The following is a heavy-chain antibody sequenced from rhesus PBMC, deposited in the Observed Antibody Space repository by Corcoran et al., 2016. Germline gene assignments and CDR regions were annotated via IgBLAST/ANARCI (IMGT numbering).Heavy chain of an antibody. J-gene: IGHJ4*01. CDR3: ARLSSYYFDY. V-gene: IGHV4-127*01. CDR2: IFDSIGRT. Sequence: QVQLQESGPGLVKPSETLSLTCAVSGGSISGGYGWSWIRQPPGKGLEWIGHIFDSIGRTYYNPSLKSRVTISRDTSKNQFSLKLSSVTAADTAVYYCARLSSYYFDYWGQGVLVTVSS. CDR1: GGSISGGYG.